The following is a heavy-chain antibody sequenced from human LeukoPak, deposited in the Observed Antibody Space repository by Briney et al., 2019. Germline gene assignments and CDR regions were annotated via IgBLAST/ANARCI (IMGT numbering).Heavy chain of an antibody. J-gene: IGHJ4*02. CDR2: IYYSGST. V-gene: IGHV4-30-4*07. CDR3: ARDQSEFYSSGWYRRLDY. D-gene: IGHD6-19*01. CDR1: GGSISSGGYS. Sequence: SETLSLTCAVSGGSISSGGYSWSWIRQPPGKGLEWIGYIYYSGSTYYNPSLKRRVTISVDTSKNQFSLQLNSVTPEDTAVYYCARDQSEFYSSGWYRRLDYWGQGTLVTVSS.